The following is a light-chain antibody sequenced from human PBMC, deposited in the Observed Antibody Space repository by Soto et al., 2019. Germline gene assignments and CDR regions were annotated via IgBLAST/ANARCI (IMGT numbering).Light chain of an antibody. V-gene: IGKV1-39*01. CDR3: QQSSTTPWT. CDR1: QSIRSL. CDR2: ATS. Sequence: DIQMTQSPSSLSASVGDRVTITCRASQSIRSLLNWYQQEPGKAPQLLIYATSTLQSGVPSRFSGSGSGTDFTLTISSLQPEDFATDYCQQSSTTPWTFGQGTKVEIK. J-gene: IGKJ1*01.